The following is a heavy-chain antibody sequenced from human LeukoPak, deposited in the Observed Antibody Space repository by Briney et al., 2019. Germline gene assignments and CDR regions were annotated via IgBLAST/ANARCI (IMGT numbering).Heavy chain of an antibody. J-gene: IGHJ6*02. Sequence: GGSLRLSCAASRFTFNSYAMSWVRQAPGKGLEWVSVIGGSNGITFYVGSVKGRFTISRDNSKDTLYLQMSSLRAEDTAVYYCARDYGDSSYYGMDVWGQGTTVTVSS. CDR2: IGGSNGIT. D-gene: IGHD4-17*01. V-gene: IGHV3-23*01. CDR3: ARDYGDSSYYGMDV. CDR1: RFTFNSYA.